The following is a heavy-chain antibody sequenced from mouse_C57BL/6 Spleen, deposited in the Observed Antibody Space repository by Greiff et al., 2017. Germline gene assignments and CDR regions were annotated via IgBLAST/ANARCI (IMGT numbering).Heavy chain of an antibody. J-gene: IGHJ1*03. D-gene: IGHD1-1*01. V-gene: IGHV1-61*01. Sequence: VQLQQPGAELVRPGSSVKLSCKASGYTFTSYWMDWVKQRPGQGLEWIGNIYPSDSETHYNQKFKDKATLTVDKSSSTAYMQRSSLTSEDSAVYYWARDYGSSIDGWGTGTTVTVSS. CDR1: GYTFTSYW. CDR2: IYPSDSET. CDR3: ARDYGSSIDG.